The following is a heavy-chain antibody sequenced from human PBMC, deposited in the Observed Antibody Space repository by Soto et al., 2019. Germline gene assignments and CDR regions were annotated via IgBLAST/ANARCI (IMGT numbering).Heavy chain of an antibody. CDR2: ISSSGSTI. D-gene: IGHD3-3*01. CDR1: GFTFSDYY. J-gene: IGHJ5*02. Sequence: GGSPRLSCAASGFTFSDYYMSWIRQAPGKGLEWVSYISSSGSTIYYADSVKGRFTISRDNAKNSLYLQMNSLRAEDMAVYYCARVYLRADITIFGVGGGWFDPWGQGTLVTVSS. V-gene: IGHV3-11*01. CDR3: ARVYLRADITIFGVGGGWFDP.